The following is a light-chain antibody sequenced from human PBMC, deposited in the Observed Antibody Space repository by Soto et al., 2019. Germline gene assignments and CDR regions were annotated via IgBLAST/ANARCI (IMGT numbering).Light chain of an antibody. V-gene: IGLV1-47*02. Sequence: SVLTQPPSASGTPGQRVAISCSGSSSNIGSHYVYWYQQLPGTAPKLLIYNNNQRPSGVPDRFSGSKSGTSASLAIIGLRSDDESDYYCAVWDDSLSGPVFGGGTKLTVL. CDR3: AVWDDSLSGPV. J-gene: IGLJ3*02. CDR1: SSNIGSHY. CDR2: NNN.